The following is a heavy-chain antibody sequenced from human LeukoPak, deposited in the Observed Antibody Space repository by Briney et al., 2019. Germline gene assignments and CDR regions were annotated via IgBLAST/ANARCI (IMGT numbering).Heavy chain of an antibody. CDR3: ATPAGIAARTLN. V-gene: IGHV1-69*13. CDR1: GGTFSSYA. Sequence: SVKVSCKASGGTFSSYAISWVRQAPGQGLEWMGGIIPIFGTANYAQKFQGRVTITADESTSTAYMELSSLRSEDTAVYYCATPAGIAARTLNWGQGTLVTVSS. D-gene: IGHD6-6*01. CDR2: IIPIFGTA. J-gene: IGHJ4*02.